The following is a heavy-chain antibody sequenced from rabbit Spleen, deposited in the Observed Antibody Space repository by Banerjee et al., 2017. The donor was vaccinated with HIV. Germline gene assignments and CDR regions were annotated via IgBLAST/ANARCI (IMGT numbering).Heavy chain of an antibody. J-gene: IGHJ4*01. D-gene: IGHD1-1*01. CDR2: IYGGTTDVT. CDR3: ARGPSTSGGGSWYYFNL. V-gene: IGHV1S40*01. Sequence: QSLEESGGDLVKPGASLTLTCTASGFSFSSSYYMCWVRQAPGKGLEWIACIYGGTTDVTYYASWAKGRFTISKPSSTTVTLQMTSLTAADTATYFCARGPSTSGGGSWYYFNLWGPGTLVTVS. CDR1: GFSFSSSYY.